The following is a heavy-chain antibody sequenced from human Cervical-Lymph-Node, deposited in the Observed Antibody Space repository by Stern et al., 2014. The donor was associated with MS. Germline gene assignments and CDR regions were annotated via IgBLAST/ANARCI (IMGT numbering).Heavy chain of an antibody. CDR1: GFTFSNYG. CDR3: TRDHFDL. CDR2: IWYDRTNK. V-gene: IGHV3-33*01. J-gene: IGHJ2*01. Sequence: MQLVESGGGVVQPGRSLRLSCAASGFTFSNYGMHWVRQAPGKGLEWVAIIWYDRTNKYYADSVKGRFSISRDNSKNTLYLQMNSLRAEDTAVYYCTRDHFDLWGRGTLVTVSS.